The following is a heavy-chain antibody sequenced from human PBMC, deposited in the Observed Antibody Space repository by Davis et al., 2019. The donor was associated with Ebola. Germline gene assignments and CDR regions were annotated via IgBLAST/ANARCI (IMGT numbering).Heavy chain of an antibody. CDR1: GFTFSSYE. CDR3: ARDGYCSSTSCYTNISYYYYGMDV. D-gene: IGHD2-2*02. V-gene: IGHV3-48*03. J-gene: IGHJ6*02. Sequence: GGSLRLSCAASGFTFSSYEMNWVRQAPGKGLEWVSYISSSGSTIYYADSVKGRFTISRDNAKNSLYLQMNSLRAEDTAVYYCARDGYCSSTSCYTNISYYYYGMDVWGQGTTVTVSS. CDR2: ISSSGSTI.